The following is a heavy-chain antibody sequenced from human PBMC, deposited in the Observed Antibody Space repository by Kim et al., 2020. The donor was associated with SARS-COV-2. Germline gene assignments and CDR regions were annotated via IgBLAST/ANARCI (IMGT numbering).Heavy chain of an antibody. CDR2: INSDGSST. J-gene: IGHJ5*02. CDR3: ARAFTTSRYNRFDP. CDR1: EFTFSSYW. D-gene: IGHD3-3*01. Sequence: GGSLRLSCAASEFTFSSYWMHWVRQAPGKGLGWVSVINSDGSSTGYADSVKGRFTVSRDNAKNTLYLQMNSLRAEDTAVYYCARAFTTSRYNRFDPWGQGTLVTVSS. V-gene: IGHV3-74*01.